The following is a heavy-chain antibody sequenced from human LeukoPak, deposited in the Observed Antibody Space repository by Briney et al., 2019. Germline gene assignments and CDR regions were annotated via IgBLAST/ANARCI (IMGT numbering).Heavy chain of an antibody. CDR3: ARGRYCSDGSCYFDY. Sequence: SETLSLTCTVSGGSISSSSYYWGWIRQPPGEGLEWIGYIYYSGSTNYNPSLKSRVTMSVDTSKNQFSLKLSSVTAADTAVYYCARGRYCSDGSCYFDYWGQGTLVTVSS. CDR1: GGSISSSSYY. CDR2: IYYSGST. D-gene: IGHD2-15*01. J-gene: IGHJ4*02. V-gene: IGHV4-61*05.